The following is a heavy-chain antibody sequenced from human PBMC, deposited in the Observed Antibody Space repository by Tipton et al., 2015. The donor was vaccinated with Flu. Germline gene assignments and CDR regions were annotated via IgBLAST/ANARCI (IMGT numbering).Heavy chain of an antibody. V-gene: IGHV4-38-2*02. CDR3: ATTTYYYGSGSHDY. J-gene: IGHJ4*02. CDR1: GYSISSRYY. D-gene: IGHD3-10*01. CDR2: VYHGGTT. Sequence: TLSLTCTVSGYSISSRYYWGWIRQPPGKGLEWIGCVYHGGTTYYNPSLKSRVAISLDTFQNPFSLKLTSVTAADTAVYYCATTTYYYGSGSHDYWGQGTLVTVSS.